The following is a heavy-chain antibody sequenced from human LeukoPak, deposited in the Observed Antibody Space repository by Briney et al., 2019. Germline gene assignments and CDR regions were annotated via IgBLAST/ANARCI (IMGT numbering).Heavy chain of an antibody. CDR1: GFTVSSNY. D-gene: IGHD4-23*01. Sequence: GGSLRLSCAASGFTVSSNYMSWVRQAPGKGLEWVAVIYSGGSTYYADSVKGRFTISRDNSKNTLYLQMNSLRAEDTAVYYCCGNSRPYYYYYMDVWGKGTTVTVSS. CDR3: CGNSRPYYYYYMDV. J-gene: IGHJ6*03. V-gene: IGHV3-66*02. CDR2: IYSGGST.